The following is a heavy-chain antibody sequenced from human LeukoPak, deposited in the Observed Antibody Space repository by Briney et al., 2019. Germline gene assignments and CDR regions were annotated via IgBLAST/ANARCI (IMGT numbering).Heavy chain of an antibody. CDR1: GGSISSSSYY. Sequence: SETLSLTCTVSGGSISSSSYYWGWIRQPPGKGLEWIGSIYYSGSTYYNPSLKSRVTISVDTSNNQFSLKLSSVTAADTAVYYCARDRVTTGYYYYGMDVWGQGTTVTVSS. CDR3: ARDRVTTGYYYYGMDV. CDR2: IYYSGST. J-gene: IGHJ6*02. D-gene: IGHD4-11*01. V-gene: IGHV4-39*07.